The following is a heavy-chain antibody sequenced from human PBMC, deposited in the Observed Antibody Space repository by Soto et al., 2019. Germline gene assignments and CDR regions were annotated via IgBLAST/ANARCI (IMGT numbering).Heavy chain of an antibody. D-gene: IGHD2-8*01. V-gene: IGHV1-8*01. Sequence: QVQLVQSGAEVKKPGASVKVSCKASGYTFTSYDINWVRQATGQGLEWMGWMNPNSGNTGYAQKFQGRVTMTRNSSISTAYMELSSLSSEDTAVYYCARGRDIVLMVYGNWFDPWGQGTLVTVSS. CDR3: ARGRDIVLMVYGNWFDP. CDR2: MNPNSGNT. CDR1: GYTFTSYD. J-gene: IGHJ5*02.